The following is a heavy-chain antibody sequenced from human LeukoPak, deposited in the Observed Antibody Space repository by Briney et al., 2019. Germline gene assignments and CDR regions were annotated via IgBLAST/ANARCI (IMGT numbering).Heavy chain of an antibody. J-gene: IGHJ3*01. D-gene: IGHD4-17*01. CDR3: AKINDYGVLDACDV. Sequence: LGGSLRLSCAASGFSFHSYAMSWVRQAPGKGLEWVSGISGSGQSAHCADSVRGRFTISRDNSKSTVYIQMNSLRVEDTAVYYCAKINDYGVLDACDVWGQGTMVSVSS. CDR1: GFSFHSYA. CDR2: ISGSGQSA. V-gene: IGHV3-23*01.